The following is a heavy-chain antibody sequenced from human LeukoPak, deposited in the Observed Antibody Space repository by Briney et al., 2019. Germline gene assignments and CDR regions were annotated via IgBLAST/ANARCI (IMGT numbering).Heavy chain of an antibody. Sequence: PGGSLRLSCAASGFTFSSYAMSWVRQAPGKGLEWVSAISGSGGSTYYADSVKGRFTISRDNSKNTLYLQMNSLGAEDTAVYYCAKRPKLWLYYFDYWGQGTLVTVSS. V-gene: IGHV3-23*01. D-gene: IGHD5-18*01. CDR3: AKRPKLWLYYFDY. J-gene: IGHJ4*02. CDR2: ISGSGGST. CDR1: GFTFSSYA.